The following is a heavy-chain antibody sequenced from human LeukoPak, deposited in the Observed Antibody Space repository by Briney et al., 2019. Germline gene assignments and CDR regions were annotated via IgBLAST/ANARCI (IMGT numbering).Heavy chain of an antibody. V-gene: IGHV3-7*01. D-gene: IGHD3-22*01. CDR1: GFTFGSPR. CDR3: ARDSGRGGESGYYDY. CDR2: IMHDESKK. J-gene: IGHJ4*02. Sequence: GGALRLSCAPPGFTFGSPRGTRVPQAPGRGLERVANIMHDESKKYYVDAVKDRFTSSGDNASLSVDEQTKIRRDGGAAVYYCARDSGRGGESGYYDYWGQGTLVTVSS.